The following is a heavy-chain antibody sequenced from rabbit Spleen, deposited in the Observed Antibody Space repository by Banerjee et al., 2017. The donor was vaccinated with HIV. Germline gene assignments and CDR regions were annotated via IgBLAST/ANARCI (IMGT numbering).Heavy chain of an antibody. Sequence: QEQVVESGGGLVKPEGSLTLTCKASGFSFSDRDVMCWVRQAPGKGLEWIACINAVTGKAVYASWAKGRFTISKTSSTTVTLQMTSLTAADTATYFCARDTSSSFSSYGMDLWGPGTLVTVS. V-gene: IGHV1S45*01. CDR1: GFSFSDRDV. CDR2: INAVTGKA. CDR3: ARDTSSSFSSYGMDL. J-gene: IGHJ6*01. D-gene: IGHD1-1*01.